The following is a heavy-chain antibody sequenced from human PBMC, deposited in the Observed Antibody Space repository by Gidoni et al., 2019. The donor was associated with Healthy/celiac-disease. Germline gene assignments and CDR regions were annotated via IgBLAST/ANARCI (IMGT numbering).Heavy chain of an antibody. J-gene: IGHJ6*02. V-gene: IGHV4-34*01. CDR1: GGSFSGYY. CDR2: INHSGST. CDR3: ARGVFGSVGLAVAGTHYYYYGMDV. D-gene: IGHD6-19*01. Sequence: QVQLQQWGAGLLKPSETLSLTCAVYGGSFSGYYWSWIRQPPGKGLEWIWEINHSGSTNYNPSLKSRVTISVDTSKNQFSLKLSSVTAADTAVYYCARGVFGSVGLAVAGTHYYYYGMDVWGQGTTVTVSS.